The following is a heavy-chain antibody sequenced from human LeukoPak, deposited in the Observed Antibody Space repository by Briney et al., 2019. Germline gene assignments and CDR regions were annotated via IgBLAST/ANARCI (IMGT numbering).Heavy chain of an antibody. D-gene: IGHD6-19*01. CDR1: GFTFSNSG. Sequence: GGSLRLACTASGFTFSNSGMHWVRQAPGKGLEWVAFIRYDGSNEFYVDSVKGRFTISRDNSMNTLNLQMSSLRPEDTAVYYCARSGAGITWFDPWGQGTLVTVSS. CDR3: ARSGAGITWFDP. CDR2: IRYDGSNE. J-gene: IGHJ5*02. V-gene: IGHV3-30*02.